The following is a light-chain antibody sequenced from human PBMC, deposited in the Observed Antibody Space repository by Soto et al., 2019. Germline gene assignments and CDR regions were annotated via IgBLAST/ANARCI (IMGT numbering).Light chain of an antibody. V-gene: IGKV3-15*01. Sequence: TLLTQSPVTLSVPPGEGATLSCRASEKINSNLAWYQQKPGQAPRLLIYGVSTRAAGVPARFSGSGSGTEFTLTISSLQSEDFAVYYCQQYDKWRTFGQGTKVEIK. CDR2: GVS. CDR3: QQYDKWRT. CDR1: EKINSN. J-gene: IGKJ1*01.